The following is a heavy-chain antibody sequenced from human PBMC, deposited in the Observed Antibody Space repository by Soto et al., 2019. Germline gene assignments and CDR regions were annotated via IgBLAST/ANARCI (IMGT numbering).Heavy chain of an antibody. CDR1: GYTFSSSY. CDR2: INPIGFST. D-gene: IGHD5-18*01. J-gene: IGHJ6*02. V-gene: IGHV1-46*01. Sequence: QVQLVQSGAEVKKPGASVKISCKASGYTFSSSYIHWVRQAPGQGLEWMGLINPIGFSTDYAQTFQGRVTVTRDTSTSTVYMELSSLRSEDTAVYYCASGGYTYCFSAMYVWGPGTTVAVSS. CDR3: ASGGYTYCFSAMYV.